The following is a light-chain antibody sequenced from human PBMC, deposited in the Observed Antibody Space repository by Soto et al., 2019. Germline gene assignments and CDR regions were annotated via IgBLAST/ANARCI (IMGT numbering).Light chain of an antibody. CDR3: HQSYTFPIT. J-gene: IGKJ5*01. CDR2: GAS. CDR1: QNINRY. V-gene: IGKV1-39*01. Sequence: DIQMTQSPSSLSASVGDRVSITCRASQNINRYVSWFQQKPGKAPNLLIFGASNLHSGVPSRFSGSGSATEFTLTITNLHPEDFVTYYCHQSYTFPITFGQGTRLDIK.